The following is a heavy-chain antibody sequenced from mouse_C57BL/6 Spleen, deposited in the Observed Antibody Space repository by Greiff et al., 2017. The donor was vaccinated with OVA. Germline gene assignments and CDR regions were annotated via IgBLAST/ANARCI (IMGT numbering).Heavy chain of an antibody. J-gene: IGHJ2*01. CDR2: IDPSDSET. Sequence: VQLQQPGAELVRPGSSVKLSCKASGYTFTSYWMHWVKQRPIQGLEWIGNIDPSDSETHYNQKFKDKATLTVDKSSGTAYMQLSSLTSEDSAVYYCARGSRYDYEGYFDYWGQGTTLTVSS. V-gene: IGHV1-52*01. CDR1: GYTFTSYW. CDR3: ARGSRYDYEGYFDY. D-gene: IGHD2-4*01.